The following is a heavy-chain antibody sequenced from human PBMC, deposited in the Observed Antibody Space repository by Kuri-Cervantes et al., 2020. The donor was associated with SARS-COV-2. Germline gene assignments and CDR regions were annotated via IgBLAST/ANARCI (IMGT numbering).Heavy chain of an antibody. CDR2: ISYDGSNK. D-gene: IGHD3-22*01. CDR3: ARVSSGYSPTEYFQH. V-gene: IGHV3-30-3*01. CDR1: GFTFSSYA. Sequence: GGSLRLSCAASGFTFSSYAMHWVRQAPGKGLEWVAVISYDGSNKYYADSVKGRFTISRDNPKNTLYLQMNSLRAEDTAVYYCARVSSGYSPTEYFQHWGQGTLVTVS. J-gene: IGHJ1*01.